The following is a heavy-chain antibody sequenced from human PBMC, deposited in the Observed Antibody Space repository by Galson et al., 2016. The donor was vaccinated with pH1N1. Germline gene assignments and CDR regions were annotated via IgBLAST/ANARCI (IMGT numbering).Heavy chain of an antibody. D-gene: IGHD1-26*01. J-gene: IGHJ4*02. Sequence: SETLSLTCTVSGGSISSSSYYWGWIRQPPGKGLGWIGSIYYSGSTYYTASLKSRVTIYVDTSKNQFSLKLNSVTAADTAVYYCARRQVGGTGTFDSWGQGTLVTVSS. CDR2: IYYSGST. CDR1: GGSISSSSYY. V-gene: IGHV4-39*01. CDR3: ARRQVGGTGTFDS.